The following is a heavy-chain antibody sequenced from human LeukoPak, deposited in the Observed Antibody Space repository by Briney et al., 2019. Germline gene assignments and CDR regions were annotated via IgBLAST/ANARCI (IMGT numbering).Heavy chain of an antibody. CDR3: ASFGSWRDAFDI. J-gene: IGHJ3*02. CDR2: MNPNSGNT. V-gene: IGHV1-8*01. Sequence: ASVKVSCKGSGYTFSNFDINWMRQAPGQGLEWMGWMNPNSGNTGYAQKFQGRVTMTRDTSISTAYMELSSLRSEDTAVYYCASFGSWRDAFDIWGQGTMVTVSS. D-gene: IGHD3-10*01. CDR1: GYTFSNFD.